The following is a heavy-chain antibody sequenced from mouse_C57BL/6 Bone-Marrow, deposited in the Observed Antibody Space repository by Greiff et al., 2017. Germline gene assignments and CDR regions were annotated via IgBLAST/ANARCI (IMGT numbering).Heavy chain of an antibody. V-gene: IGHV1-59*01. CDR2: IDPSDSYT. CDR3: ARMDGSSHDWYFDV. CDR1: GYTFTSSW. J-gene: IGHJ1*03. Sequence: QVQLQQPGAELVRPGTSVKLSCKASGYTFTSSWMHWVKQRPGQGLEWIGVIDPSDSYTNYNQKFKGKATLTVDTSSSTAYMQLSSLTSEDSAVYYCARMDGSSHDWYFDVWGTGTTVTVSS. D-gene: IGHD1-1*01.